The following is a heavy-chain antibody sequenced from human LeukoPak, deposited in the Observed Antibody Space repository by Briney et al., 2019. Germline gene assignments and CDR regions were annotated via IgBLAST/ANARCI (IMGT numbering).Heavy chain of an antibody. CDR1: GGTFCIYA. J-gene: IGHJ4*02. D-gene: IGHD3-22*01. Sequence: SVRVSSKASGGTFCIYAISWVRQAPGQGLEWMGGIIPIFGTANYAQKFQGRVTITADESTSTAYMELSSLRSEDTAVYYCASSRYYYDSSGYSRPSPRFDYWGQGTLVTVSS. V-gene: IGHV1-69*13. CDR2: IIPIFGTA. CDR3: ASSRYYYDSSGYSRPSPRFDY.